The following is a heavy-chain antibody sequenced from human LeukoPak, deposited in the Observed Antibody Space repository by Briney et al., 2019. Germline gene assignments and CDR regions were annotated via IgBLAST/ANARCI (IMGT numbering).Heavy chain of an antibody. Sequence: GGSLRLSCTASRFTFSDYYMTWIRQAPGKGLEWVSYISNSSDSIYYADSVEGRFTISRDNAKNSLYLQMNSLRAEDMALYYCAKGFYGSGSYPDYWGQGTLVTVSS. V-gene: IGHV3-11*01. D-gene: IGHD3-10*01. CDR2: ISNSSDSI. J-gene: IGHJ4*02. CDR1: RFTFSDYY. CDR3: AKGFYGSGSYPDY.